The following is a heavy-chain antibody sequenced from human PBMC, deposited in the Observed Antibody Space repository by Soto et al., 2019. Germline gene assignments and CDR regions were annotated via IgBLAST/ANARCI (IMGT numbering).Heavy chain of an antibody. CDR1: GYTFTSYG. CDR3: ARVMELLGHYYGMDV. V-gene: IGHV1-18*01. D-gene: IGHD3-10*01. J-gene: IGHJ6*02. Sequence: ASVKVSCKASGYTFTSYGISWVRQAPGQGLEWMGWISAYNGNTNYAQKLQGRVTMTTDTSTSTAYMELRSLRSDDTAVYYCARVMELLGHYYGMDVWGQGTTVTDSS. CDR2: ISAYNGNT.